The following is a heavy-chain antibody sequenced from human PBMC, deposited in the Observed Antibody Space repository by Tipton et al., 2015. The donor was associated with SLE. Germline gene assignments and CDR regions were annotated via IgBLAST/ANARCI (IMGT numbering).Heavy chain of an antibody. CDR2: VYYSGAT. Sequence: TLSLTCSVSGGSITSYYWSWIRQPPGKGLEWIGHVYYSGATNYIPYLERRLTMSVDTTKNQFSLKLTSVTSADTAVYYCARGGGWDPTGPIDFDSLVQGTLVTVSS. CDR1: GGSITSYY. CDR3: ARGGGWDPTGPIDFDS. V-gene: IGHV4-59*01. D-gene: IGHD2-8*02. J-gene: IGHJ4*02.